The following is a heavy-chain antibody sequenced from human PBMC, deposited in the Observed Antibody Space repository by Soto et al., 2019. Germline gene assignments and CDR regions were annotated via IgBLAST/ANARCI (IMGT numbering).Heavy chain of an antibody. CDR1: GDSISSSRYF. V-gene: IGHV4-39*01. Sequence: QLQLQESGPGLVKPSETLSLTCTVSGDSISSSRYFWGWIRQTPGKGLEWIGSIYYRGSTYYNPSLERRVTITVDTSKNQFSLKVASMTAADTAVYHCARQMDGTLPLDNWGQGTLVTVSS. J-gene: IGHJ4*02. D-gene: IGHD2-21*02. CDR2: IYYRGST. CDR3: ARQMDGTLPLDN.